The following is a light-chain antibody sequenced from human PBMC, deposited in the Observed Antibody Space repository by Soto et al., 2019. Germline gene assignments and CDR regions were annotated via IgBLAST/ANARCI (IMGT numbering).Light chain of an antibody. V-gene: IGLV1-40*01. CDR2: GNT. CDR3: QSYDNSLSGWV. CDR1: SSNIGAGYD. J-gene: IGLJ3*02. Sequence: QSVLTQPPSVSGAPGQRVTISCTGSSSNIGAGYDIHWYQQLPGTAPKLLVYGNTHRPSGVPDRFSGSKSGTSASLAITGLQAEDEAHYYCQSYDNSLSGWVFGGGTTLTVL.